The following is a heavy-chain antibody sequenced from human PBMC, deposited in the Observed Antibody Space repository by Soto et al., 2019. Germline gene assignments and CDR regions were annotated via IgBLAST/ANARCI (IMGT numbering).Heavy chain of an antibody. CDR2: ISAYNGNT. Sequence: QVQLVQSGAEVKKPGASVKVSCKASGYTVTSYGISWVRQAPGQGLEWMGWISAYNGNTNYAQKLQGRVTMTTDTSTSTADMERRSLRADDTAGDYCARDDGPDSGMDVWGQGTTVTVSS. J-gene: IGHJ6*02. V-gene: IGHV1-18*01. CDR3: ARDDGPDSGMDV. CDR1: GYTVTSYG.